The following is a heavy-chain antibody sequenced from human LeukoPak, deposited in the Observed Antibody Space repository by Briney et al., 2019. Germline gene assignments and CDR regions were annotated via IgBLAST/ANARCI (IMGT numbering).Heavy chain of an antibody. CDR2: MNPNSGNT. CDR1: GYTFTSYD. CDR3: ARGVGYDFWSGYTELDC. V-gene: IGHV1-8*01. J-gene: IGHJ4*02. Sequence: GASVKVSCKASGYTFTSYDINWVRQATGQGLEWMGWMNPNSGNTGYAQKFQGRVTMTRNTSISTAYMELSSLRSEDTAVYYCARGVGYDFWSGYTELDCWGQGTLVTVSS. D-gene: IGHD3-3*01.